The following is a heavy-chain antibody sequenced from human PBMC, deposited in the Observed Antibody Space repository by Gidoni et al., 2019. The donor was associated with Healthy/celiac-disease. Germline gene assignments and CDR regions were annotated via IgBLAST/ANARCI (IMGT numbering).Heavy chain of an antibody. V-gene: IGHV4-31*03. CDR2: IYYSGST. J-gene: IGHJ3*02. CDR1: GGSISSGGYY. Sequence: QVQLQESGPGLVKPSQTLSLTCPVSGGSISSGGYYWSWIRQHPGKGLEWIGYIYYSGSTYYNPSLKSRVTISVDTSKNQFSLKLSSVTAADTAVYYCARGPPSRAYCGGDCYSGAFDIWGQGTMVTVSS. CDR3: ARGPPSRAYCGGDCYSGAFDI. D-gene: IGHD2-21*02.